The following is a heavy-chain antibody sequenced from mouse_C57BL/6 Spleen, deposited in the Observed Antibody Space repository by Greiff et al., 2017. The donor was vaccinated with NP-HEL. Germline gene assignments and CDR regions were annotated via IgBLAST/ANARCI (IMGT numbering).Heavy chain of an antibody. V-gene: IGHV1-66*01. J-gene: IGHJ2*01. Sequence: VKLMESGPELVKPGASVKISCKASGYSFTSYYIHWVKQRPGQGLEWIGWIYPGSGNTKYNEKFKGKATLTADTSSSTAYMQLSSLTSEDSAVYYCARLPHFDYWGQGTTLTVSS. CDR3: ARLPHFDY. CDR1: GYSFTSYY. CDR2: IYPGSGNT. D-gene: IGHD5-1*01.